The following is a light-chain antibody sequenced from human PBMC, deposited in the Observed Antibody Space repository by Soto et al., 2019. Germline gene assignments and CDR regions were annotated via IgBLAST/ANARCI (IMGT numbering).Light chain of an antibody. J-gene: IGLJ2*01. Sequence: ALTQPASVSGSPGQSITISCTGTSGDVGGYNYVSWYQQHPGKAPKFMIYEVSNRPSGVSNRFSGSKSGNTASLTISGLQAEDEADYYCSSYTSSRTYVVFGGGTKVTVL. CDR3: SSYTSSRTYVV. V-gene: IGLV2-14*01. CDR2: EVS. CDR1: SGDVGGYNY.